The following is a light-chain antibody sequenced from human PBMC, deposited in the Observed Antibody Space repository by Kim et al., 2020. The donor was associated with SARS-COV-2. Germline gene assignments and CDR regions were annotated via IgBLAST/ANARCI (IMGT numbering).Light chain of an antibody. Sequence: LSPGERATPSCSASQSVSSYLAWYQQKPGQAPRLLIYDASNRATGIPARFSGSGSGTDFTLTISSLEPEDFAVYYCQQRSNWPPDTFGGGTKLEIK. CDR3: QQRSNWPPDT. CDR2: DAS. CDR1: QSVSSY. J-gene: IGKJ4*01. V-gene: IGKV3-11*01.